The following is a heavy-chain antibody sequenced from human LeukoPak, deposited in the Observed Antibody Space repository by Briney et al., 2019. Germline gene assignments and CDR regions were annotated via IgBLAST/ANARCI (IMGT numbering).Heavy chain of an antibody. Sequence: SETLSLTCTVSGGSISSSGYYWGWIRQPPGKGLEWIGSIYYSGSTYYNPSLKSRVTISVDTSKNQFSLKLSSVTAADTAVYYCARGFRSPYYFDYWGQGTLVTVSS. CDR3: ARGFRSPYYFDY. J-gene: IGHJ4*02. V-gene: IGHV4-39*07. CDR2: IYYSGST. CDR1: GGSISSSGYY.